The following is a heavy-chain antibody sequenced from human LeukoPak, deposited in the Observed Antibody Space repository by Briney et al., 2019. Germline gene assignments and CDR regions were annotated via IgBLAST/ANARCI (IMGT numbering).Heavy chain of an antibody. D-gene: IGHD2-15*01. J-gene: IGHJ5*02. CDR1: GGSFSGYY. V-gene: IGHV4-34*01. CDR3: ARQRSSRSWFDP. CDR2: INHSGST. Sequence: SETLSLTCAVYGGSFSGYYWSWIRQPPGKGLEWIGEINHSGSTNYNPSLKSRVTISVDTSKNQFSLKLSSVTAADTAVYYCARQRSSRSWFDPWGQGTLVTVSS.